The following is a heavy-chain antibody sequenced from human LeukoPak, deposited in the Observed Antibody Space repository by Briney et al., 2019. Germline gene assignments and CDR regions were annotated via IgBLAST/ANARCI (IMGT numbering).Heavy chain of an antibody. Sequence: GGSLRLSCVASGVSLSGYWMYWVRQAPGKGLMYISRNNGDGSTTNYADVVKGRFTMSRDNVKNTLYLQMNSLRVEDMAVYYCARDSRAGGSGWYFDYWGQGTLVTVSS. CDR3: ARDSRAGGSGWYFDY. CDR2: NNGDGSTT. CDR1: GVSLSGYW. D-gene: IGHD6-19*01. J-gene: IGHJ4*02. V-gene: IGHV3-74*01.